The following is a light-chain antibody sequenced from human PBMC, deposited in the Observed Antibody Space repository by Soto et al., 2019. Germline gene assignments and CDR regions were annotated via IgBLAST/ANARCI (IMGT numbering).Light chain of an antibody. J-gene: IGLJ1*01. CDR2: GNS. Sequence: QAVLTQRPSVSGAPGQRVTISCTGRSSNIGAGYDVHWYQQLPGTAPKLLTFGNSNRPSGVPDRFSGSKSGTSASLAITGLQAEDEADYYCQSYDGSLSGFYVFGTRTKVTVL. V-gene: IGLV1-40*01. CDR1: SSNIGAGYD. CDR3: QSYDGSLSGFYV.